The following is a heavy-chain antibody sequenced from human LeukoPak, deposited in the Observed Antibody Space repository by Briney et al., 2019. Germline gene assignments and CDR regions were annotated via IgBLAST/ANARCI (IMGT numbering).Heavy chain of an antibody. CDR3: ARDQATVTPRFDP. CDR2: IQYDGTNK. V-gene: IGHV3-30*02. Sequence: GGSLRLSCAASGITFTSHGMHWVRQAPGKGLEWVTFIQYDGTNKYYADSVKGRFTISRDNAKNSLYLQMNSLRAEDTAVYYCARDQATVTPRFDPWGQGTLVTVSS. CDR1: GITFTSHG. D-gene: IGHD4-17*01. J-gene: IGHJ5*02.